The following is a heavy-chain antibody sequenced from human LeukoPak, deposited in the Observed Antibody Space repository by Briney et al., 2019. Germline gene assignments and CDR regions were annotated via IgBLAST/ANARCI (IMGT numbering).Heavy chain of an antibody. CDR3: AKDIRSRIAASAEC. CDR1: GFTFSSYA. V-gene: IGHV3-23*01. D-gene: IGHD6-6*01. Sequence: PGGSLRLSCAASGFTFSSYAMSWVRQAPGKGLEWVSAISGSGGSTYYADSVKGRFTISRDNSKNTLYLQMNSLRAEDTAVYYCAKDIRSRIAASAECWGQGTLVTVSS. J-gene: IGHJ4*02. CDR2: ISGSGGST.